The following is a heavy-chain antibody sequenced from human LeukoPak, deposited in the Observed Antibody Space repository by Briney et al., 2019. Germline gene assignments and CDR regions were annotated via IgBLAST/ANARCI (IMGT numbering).Heavy chain of an antibody. V-gene: IGHV1-2*04. CDR1: GYTFTGYY. J-gene: IGHJ6*02. CDR3: ARDNPIVGDYYYGMDV. Sequence: ASVKVSCKASGYTFTGYYMHWVRQAPGQGLEWMGWINPNSGGTNYAQKFQGWVTMTRDTSISTAYMELSRLRSDDTAVYYCARDNPIVGDYYYGMDVWGQGTTVTVSS. D-gene: IGHD1-26*01. CDR2: INPNSGGT.